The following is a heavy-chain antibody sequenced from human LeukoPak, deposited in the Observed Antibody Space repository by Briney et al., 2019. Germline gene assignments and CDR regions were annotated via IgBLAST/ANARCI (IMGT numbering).Heavy chain of an antibody. J-gene: IGHJ4*01. CDR1: GINVTTNY. V-gene: IGHV3-66*02. Sequence: GGSLRLSCAASGINVTTNYMTWIRQAPGKGLEWGSLIYGDNAAYYAESVRGRFIISRDNLKNTLFLQMNSLRPEDTALYYCVSSTGQQFIPYDYWGHGTHVTVSS. CDR3: VSSTGQQFIPYDY. D-gene: IGHD6-13*01. CDR2: IYGDNAA.